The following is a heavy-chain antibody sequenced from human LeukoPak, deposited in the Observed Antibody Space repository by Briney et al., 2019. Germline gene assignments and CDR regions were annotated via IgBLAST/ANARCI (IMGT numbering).Heavy chain of an antibody. CDR2: INPNSGGT. CDR3: ARSKVGATLHFGY. V-gene: IGHV1-2*02. J-gene: IGHJ4*02. CDR1: GYTFTGYY. D-gene: IGHD1-26*01. Sequence: ASVKVSCKASGYTFTGYYMHWVRQAPGQGLEWMGWINPNSGGTNYAQKFQGRATMTRDTSISTAYMELSRLRSDDTAVYYCARSKVGATLHFGYWGQGTLVTVSS.